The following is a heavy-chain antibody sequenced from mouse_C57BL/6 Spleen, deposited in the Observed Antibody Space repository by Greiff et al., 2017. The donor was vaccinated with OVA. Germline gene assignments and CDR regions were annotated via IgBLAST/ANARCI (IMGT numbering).Heavy chain of an antibody. J-gene: IGHJ3*01. CDR2: IYPGDGDT. V-gene: IGHV1-80*01. CDR3: ARTNWDEGRFAY. CDR1: GYAFSSYW. Sequence: VQLVESGAELVKPGASVKISCKASGYAFSSYWMNWVKQRPGKGLEWIGQIYPGDGDTNYNGKFKGKATLTADKSSSTAYMQLSSLTSEDSAVYFCARTNWDEGRFAYWGQGTLVTVSA. D-gene: IGHD4-1*01.